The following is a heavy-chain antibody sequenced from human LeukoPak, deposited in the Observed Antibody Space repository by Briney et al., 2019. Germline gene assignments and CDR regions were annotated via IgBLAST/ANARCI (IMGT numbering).Heavy chain of an antibody. CDR2: IIPIFGTA. CDR3: ARDGVGRDGYNSYYFDY. D-gene: IGHD5-24*01. V-gene: IGHV1-69*05. J-gene: IGHJ4*02. CDR1: GGTFSSYA. Sequence: GSSVKVSCKASGGTFSSYAISWVRQAPGQGLEWMGGIIPIFGTANYAQKFQGRVTITTDESTSTAYMELSSLRSEDTAVYYCARDGVGRDGYNSYYFDYWGQGTLVTVSS.